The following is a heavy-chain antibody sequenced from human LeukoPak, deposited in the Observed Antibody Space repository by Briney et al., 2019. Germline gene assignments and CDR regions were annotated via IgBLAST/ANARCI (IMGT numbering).Heavy chain of an antibody. CDR3: ARDYGGSSPFDY. CDR1: GFTFSSYA. V-gene: IGHV3-48*03. J-gene: IGHJ4*02. Sequence: QPGGSLRLSCAASGFTFSSYAMSWVRQAPGKGLEWVSAFSGSSGSTIYYADSVKGRFTISRDNAKNSLYLQMNSLRAEDTAVYYCARDYGGSSPFDYWGQGTLVTVSS. D-gene: IGHD4-23*01. CDR2: FSGSSGSTI.